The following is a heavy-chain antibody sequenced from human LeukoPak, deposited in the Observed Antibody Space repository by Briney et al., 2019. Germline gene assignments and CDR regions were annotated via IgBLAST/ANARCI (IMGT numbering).Heavy chain of an antibody. J-gene: IGHJ4*02. CDR1: GGTFSSYA. V-gene: IGHV1-69*06. CDR2: IIPIFGTT. Sequence: ASVKVSCKASGGTFSSYAISWMRQAPGQGLEWMGGIIPIFGTTNYAQKFQDRVTITADKSTSTAYMELSSLRSEDTAVYYCARGSRYHDWLSPLDSWGQGTLVTVSS. D-gene: IGHD3-9*01. CDR3: ARGSRYHDWLSPLDS.